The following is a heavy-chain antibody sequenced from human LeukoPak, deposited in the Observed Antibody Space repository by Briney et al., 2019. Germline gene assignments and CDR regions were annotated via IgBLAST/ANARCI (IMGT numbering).Heavy chain of an antibody. J-gene: IGHJ4*02. D-gene: IGHD1-26*01. V-gene: IGHV3-7*01. CDR3: ARDMSGSWAFDY. CDR1: GFTFSSYW. Sequence: GGSLKLSCAASGFTFSSYWMSWVRQAPGKGLEWVANIKEDGSEKYYVDSVKGRFTISRDNAKNSLYLQMNSLRAEDTAVYYCARDMSGSWAFDYWGQGTLVTVSS. CDR2: IKEDGSEK.